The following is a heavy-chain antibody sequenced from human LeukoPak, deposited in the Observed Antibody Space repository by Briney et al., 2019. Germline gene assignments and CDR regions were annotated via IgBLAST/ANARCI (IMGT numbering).Heavy chain of an antibody. CDR3: AKRALSNAFDI. Sequence: GGSLRLSCAASGFTFSTYVMSWVRQAPGKGLEWVSTISGSGGSTDYADSLKGRFTISRDNSKDTLYLQMNSLRAEDTAAYYCAKRALSNAFDIWGQGTMVTVPS. V-gene: IGHV3-23*01. CDR2: ISGSGGST. CDR1: GFTFSTYV. J-gene: IGHJ3*02.